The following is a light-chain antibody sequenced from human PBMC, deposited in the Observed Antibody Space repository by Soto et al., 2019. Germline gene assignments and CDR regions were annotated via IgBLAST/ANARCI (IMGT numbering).Light chain of an antibody. CDR2: EGS. Sequence: QSALTQPASVSGSPGQSITISCTGTSSDLGTYNLVSWYQQHPGKAPKLMIYEGSKRPSGVSNRFAGTKSGNTASLTISGLRAEGEADYYCCAYAGSGIVVFGGGTKLTVL. CDR1: SSDLGTYNL. V-gene: IGLV2-23*01. J-gene: IGLJ3*02. CDR3: CAYAGSGIVV.